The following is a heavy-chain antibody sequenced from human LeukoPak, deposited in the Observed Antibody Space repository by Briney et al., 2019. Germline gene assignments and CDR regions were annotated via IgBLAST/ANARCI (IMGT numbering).Heavy chain of an antibody. CDR3: ARGGRGDYQPLLAWDNDY. Sequence: GGSLRLSCAASGFIFSSYGMHWVRQAPGKGLEWVAFIRYDGSIKYYADSVKGRFTISRDNSKNTLFLQMNSLRVEDTAVYYCARGGRGDYQPLLAWDNDYWGQGTLVTVSS. V-gene: IGHV3-30*02. D-gene: IGHD2-2*01. CDR1: GFIFSSYG. CDR2: IRYDGSIK. J-gene: IGHJ4*02.